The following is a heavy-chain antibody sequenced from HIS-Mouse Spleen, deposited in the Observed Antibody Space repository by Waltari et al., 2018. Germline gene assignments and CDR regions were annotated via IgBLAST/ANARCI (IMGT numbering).Heavy chain of an antibody. J-gene: IGHJ2*01. V-gene: IGHV4-39*07. CDR3: AREIPYSSSWYDWYFDL. D-gene: IGHD6-13*01. CDR1: GGSISSSSYY. Sequence: QLQLQESGPGLVKPSETLSLTCTVSGGSISSSSYYWGWIRQPPGKGLEWIGSIYYSGRPSSNPSLNGRVTISVDTSKNQFSLKLSSVTAADTAVYYCAREIPYSSSWYDWYFDLWGRGTLVTVSS. CDR2: IYYSGRP.